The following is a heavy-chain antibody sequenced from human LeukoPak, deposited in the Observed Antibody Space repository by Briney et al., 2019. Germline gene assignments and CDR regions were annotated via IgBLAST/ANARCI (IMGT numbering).Heavy chain of an antibody. V-gene: IGHV1-69*02. Sequence: ASVKVSCKASGDTFSSYTISWVRQAPGQGLEWMGRIIPILGIANYAQKFQGRVTITADNSTSTAYMELSSLRSEDTAVYYCARSITMIVVVPHAFDIWGQGTMVTVSS. CDR2: IIPILGIA. CDR1: GDTFSSYT. J-gene: IGHJ3*02. D-gene: IGHD3-22*01. CDR3: ARSITMIVVVPHAFDI.